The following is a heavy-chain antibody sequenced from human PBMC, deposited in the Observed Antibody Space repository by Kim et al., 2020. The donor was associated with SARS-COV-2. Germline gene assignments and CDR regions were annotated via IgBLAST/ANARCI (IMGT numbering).Heavy chain of an antibody. CDR1: GFTFSSYA. Sequence: GGSLRLSCAASGFTFSSYAMHWVRQAPGKGLEWVAVIWYDGSNKYYADSVKGRFTISRDNSKNTLYLQMNSLRAEDTAVYYCAKDLDQLLYAFDIWGQGTMVTVSS. CDR2: IWYDGSNK. V-gene: IGHV3-33*06. CDR3: AKDLDQLLYAFDI. D-gene: IGHD2-2*01. J-gene: IGHJ3*02.